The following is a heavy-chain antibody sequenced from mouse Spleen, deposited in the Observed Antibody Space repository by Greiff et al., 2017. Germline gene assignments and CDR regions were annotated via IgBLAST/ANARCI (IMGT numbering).Heavy chain of an antibody. CDR3: ARHGYYYGSSYYFDY. V-gene: IGHV5-12*01. Sequence: EVQRVESGGGLVQPGGSLKLSCAASGFTFSDYYMYWVRQTPEKRLEWVAYISNGGGSTYYPDTVKGRFTISRDNAKNTLYLQMSRLKSEDTAMYYCARHGYYYGSSYYFDYWGQGTTLTVSS. J-gene: IGHJ2*01. CDR2: ISNGGGST. CDR1: GFTFSDYY. D-gene: IGHD1-1*01.